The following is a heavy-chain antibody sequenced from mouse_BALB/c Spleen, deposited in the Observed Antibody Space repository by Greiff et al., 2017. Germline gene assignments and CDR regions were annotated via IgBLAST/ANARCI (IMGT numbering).Heavy chain of an antibody. CDR3: ARGDYYGREGYYAMDY. CDR1: GFTFSSYA. J-gene: IGHJ4*01. D-gene: IGHD1-1*01. CDR2: ISSGGST. Sequence: DVKLVESGGGLVKPGGSLKLSCAASGFTFSSYAMSWVRQTPEKRLEWVASISSGGSTYYPDSVKGRFTISRDNARNILYLQMSSLRSEDTAMYYCARGDYYGREGYYAMDYWGQGTSVTVSS. V-gene: IGHV5-6-5*01.